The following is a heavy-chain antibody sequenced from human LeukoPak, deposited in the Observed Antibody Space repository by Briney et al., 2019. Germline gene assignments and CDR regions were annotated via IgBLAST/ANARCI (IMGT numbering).Heavy chain of an antibody. CDR1: GGSFSGYY. CDR3: ARGPVEGSPLDC. J-gene: IGHJ4*02. V-gene: IGHV4-34*01. CDR2: INHSGST. Sequence: SQSLSLTCAVYGGSFSGYYWSWIRQPPGKGREWIGEINHSGSTNYNPSLKSRVTISVDTSKNQFSLKLSSVTAADTAVYYCARGPVEGSPLDCWGQGTLVTVSS. D-gene: IGHD1-1*01.